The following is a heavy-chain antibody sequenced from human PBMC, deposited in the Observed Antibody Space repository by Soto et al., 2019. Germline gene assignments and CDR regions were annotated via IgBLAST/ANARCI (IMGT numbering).Heavy chain of an antibody. J-gene: IGHJ4*02. Sequence: GGSLRLSCAASGFTFSSYAMHWVRQAPGKGLEWVAVISYDGSNKYYADSVKGRFTISRDNSKNTLYLQMNSLRAEDTAVYYCARSGDGYFDYWGQGTMVTVYS. CDR1: GFTFSSYA. D-gene: IGHD1-26*01. V-gene: IGHV3-30-3*01. CDR3: ARSGDGYFDY. CDR2: ISYDGSNK.